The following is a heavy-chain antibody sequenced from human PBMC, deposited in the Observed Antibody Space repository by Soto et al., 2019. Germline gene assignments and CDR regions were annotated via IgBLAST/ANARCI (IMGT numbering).Heavy chain of an antibody. D-gene: IGHD5-18*01. J-gene: IGHJ5*02. CDR3: ARARGYSFGYNYFDH. Sequence: QVQLVQSGAEVKKPGASVTVSCKASGYTFTDYYLHWVRQAPGQGLEWMGWIIPNNGGTKFAQKFQGRVTMTRDTSITTAYMELSSLRSDDTAVYYCARARGYSFGYNYFDHWGQGTLVSVSS. CDR1: GYTFTDYY. V-gene: IGHV1-2*02. CDR2: IIPNNGGT.